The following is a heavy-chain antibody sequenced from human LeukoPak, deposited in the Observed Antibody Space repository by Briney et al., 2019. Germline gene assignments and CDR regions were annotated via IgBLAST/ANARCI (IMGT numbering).Heavy chain of an antibody. CDR3: ARGIGDSTWFIGY. J-gene: IGHJ4*02. Sequence: GGSLRLSCAASGFIFSSYGMHWVRQAPGKGLEWVAFIRYNGSNKYCADSVKGRFTISRDNSKNTPYLQMNSLRAEDTAVYYCARGIGDSTWFIGYWGQGTLVTVSS. CDR1: GFIFSSYG. D-gene: IGHD5-12*01. V-gene: IGHV3-30*02. CDR2: IRYNGSNK.